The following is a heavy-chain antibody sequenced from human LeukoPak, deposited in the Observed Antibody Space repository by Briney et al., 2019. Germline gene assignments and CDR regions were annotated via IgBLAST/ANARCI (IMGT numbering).Heavy chain of an antibody. CDR2: ISYDGSNK. J-gene: IGHJ4*02. D-gene: IGHD4-17*01. V-gene: IGHV3-30*18. Sequence: GGSLRLSCAASGFTFSSYGMHWVRQAPGKGLEGVAVISYDGSNKEYADSVKGRFTISRDNSKNTLYLQMNSLRAEDTAVYYCAKPKNGVYGDYIDYWDQGTLVTVSS. CDR1: GFTFSSYG. CDR3: AKPKNGVYGDYIDY.